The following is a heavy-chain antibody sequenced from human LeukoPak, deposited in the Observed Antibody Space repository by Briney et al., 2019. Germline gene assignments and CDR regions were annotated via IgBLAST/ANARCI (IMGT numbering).Heavy chain of an antibody. D-gene: IGHD3-10*01. J-gene: IGHJ4*02. CDR3: ARRSPGSGSGSYHFDY. Sequence: SETLSLTCTVSGGSISSYYWSWIRQPPGKGLEGSGYIYYSVSTNYNPSLKSRVTISVDTSKNHFSLKLSSVPAADTAVYYCARRSPGSGSGSYHFDYWGQGTLVTVSS. CDR1: GGSISSYY. V-gene: IGHV4-59*08. CDR2: IYYSVST.